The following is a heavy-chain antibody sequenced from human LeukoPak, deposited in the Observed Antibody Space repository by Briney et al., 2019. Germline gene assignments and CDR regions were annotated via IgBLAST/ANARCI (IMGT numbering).Heavy chain of an antibody. Sequence: SETLSLTCAVSGGSISSSNWWSWVRQPPGKGLEWIGEIYHSGSTNYNPSLKSRVTISVDKSKNEFSLKLSSVTAADTAVYYCARHDSTSGSYYRRRTWFDPWGQGTLVTVSS. V-gene: IGHV4-4*02. CDR2: IYHSGST. CDR1: GGSISSSNW. CDR3: ARHDSTSGSYYRRRTWFDP. J-gene: IGHJ5*02. D-gene: IGHD3-10*01.